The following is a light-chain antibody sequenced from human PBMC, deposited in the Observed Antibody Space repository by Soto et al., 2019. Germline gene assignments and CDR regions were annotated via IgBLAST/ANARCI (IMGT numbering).Light chain of an antibody. CDR2: EGS. CDR3: CSYAGSVWV. J-gene: IGLJ3*02. Sequence: QSALTQPRSVSGSPGQSVTISCTGTSSDVGGYNLVSWYQQHPGKAPKLMIYEGSKRPSGVSNRFSGSKSGNTASLTISGLQAEDEADYYCCSYAGSVWVFGGGTKLTVL. CDR1: SSDVGGYNL. V-gene: IGLV2-23*01.